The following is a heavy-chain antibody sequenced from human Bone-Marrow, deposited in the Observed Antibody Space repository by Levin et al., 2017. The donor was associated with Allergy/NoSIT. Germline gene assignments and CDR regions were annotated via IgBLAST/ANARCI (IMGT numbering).Heavy chain of an antibody. CDR3: TTKDGYSYGYFSDGMDV. CDR1: GFTFSNAW. Sequence: GGSLRLSCAASGFTFSNAWMNWVRQAPGKGLEWVGRIKSKTDGGTTDYAAPVKGRFTISRDDSKNTLYLQMNSLKTEDTAVYYCTTKDGYSYGYFSDGMDVWGQGTTVTVSS. J-gene: IGHJ6*02. CDR2: IKSKTDGGTT. V-gene: IGHV3-15*07. D-gene: IGHD5-18*01.